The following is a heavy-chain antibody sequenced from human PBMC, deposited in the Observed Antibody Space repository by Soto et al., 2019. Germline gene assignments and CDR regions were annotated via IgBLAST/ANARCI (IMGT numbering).Heavy chain of an antibody. D-gene: IGHD4-17*01. CDR2: IIPIFGTA. J-gene: IGHJ5*02. V-gene: IGHV1-69*13. Sequence: GASVKVSCKASGGTFSSYAISWVRQAPGQGLEWMGGIIPIFGTANYAQKFQGRVTITADESTSTAYMELSSLRSEDTAVYYCARVGNYGGNLPSLAWGQGTLVTVSS. CDR3: ARVGNYGGNLPSLA. CDR1: GGTFSSYA.